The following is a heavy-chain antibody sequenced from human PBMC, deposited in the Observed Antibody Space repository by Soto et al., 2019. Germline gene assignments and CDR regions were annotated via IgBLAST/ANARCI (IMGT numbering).Heavy chain of an antibody. J-gene: IGHJ6*03. CDR3: ARESGGATATLDYYYFYIDV. CDR1: GDTFNDYY. Sequence: QVQLVQSGAEVKKPGASVTVSCRSSGDTFNDYYIHWVRQAPGQGLEWMGWINPNGGVTKYAQKFQGWVSMTRDTSIRTVYMQLSRLRSDDTAVDYCARESGGATATLDYYYFYIDVWGTGTTVTVSS. V-gene: IGHV1-2*04. CDR2: INPNGGVT. D-gene: IGHD5-12*01.